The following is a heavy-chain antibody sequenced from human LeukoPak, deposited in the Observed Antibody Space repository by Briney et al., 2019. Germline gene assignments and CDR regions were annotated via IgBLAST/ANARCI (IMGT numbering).Heavy chain of an antibody. Sequence: GGSLRLSCAASGFTFSSYSMNWVRQAPGKGLEWVSSISSSSSYIYYADSVKGRFTISRDNAKNSLYLQMNSLRAEDTALYYCARVNGRNDYGDYVPVENVGYFDYWGQGTLVTVSS. V-gene: IGHV3-21*04. CDR1: GFTFSSYS. D-gene: IGHD4-17*01. CDR3: ARVNGRNDYGDYVPVENVGYFDY. CDR2: ISSSSSYI. J-gene: IGHJ4*02.